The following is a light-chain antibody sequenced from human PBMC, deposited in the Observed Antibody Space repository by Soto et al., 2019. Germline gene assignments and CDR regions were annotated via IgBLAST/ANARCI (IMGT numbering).Light chain of an antibody. V-gene: IGKV2-28*01. J-gene: IGKJ5*01. CDR3: MQALQTPT. CDR2: LGS. Sequence: DIVVTQSPLSLPVTPGEPASISCRSSQSLLHSNGYNYLDWYLQKPGQSPQLLIYLGSNRASGAPDRFSGSGSGTDFTLKISRVEAEDVGVYYCMQALQTPTFGQGTRLEIK. CDR1: QSLLHSNGYNY.